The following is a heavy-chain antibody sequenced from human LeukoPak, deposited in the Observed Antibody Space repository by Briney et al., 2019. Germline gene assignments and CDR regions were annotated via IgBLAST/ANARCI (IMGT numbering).Heavy chain of an antibody. CDR3: ARENSGSYREFDY. CDR1: GGSISNFY. J-gene: IGHJ4*02. D-gene: IGHD1-26*01. Sequence: SETLSLTCTVSGGSISNFYWSWIRQPPGKGLEWIGYIYYTGSTNYNPSLKSRVTISVDTSKKQFSLKLSSVTAADTAVYYCARENSGSYREFDYWGQGTLVTVSS. CDR2: IYYTGST. V-gene: IGHV4-59*01.